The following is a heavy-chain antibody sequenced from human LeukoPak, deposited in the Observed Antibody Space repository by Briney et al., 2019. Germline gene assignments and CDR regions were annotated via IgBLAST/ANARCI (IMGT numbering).Heavy chain of an antibody. Sequence: SETLSLTCTVSGGSISSYYWSWIRQPPGKGLEWIGYIYYSGSTNYNPSLKSRVTISVDTSKNQFSLKLSSVTAADTTVHYCARVRVAAAGTFDYWGQGTLVTVSS. J-gene: IGHJ4*02. V-gene: IGHV4-59*01. CDR1: GGSISSYY. CDR2: IYYSGST. D-gene: IGHD6-13*01. CDR3: ARVRVAAAGTFDY.